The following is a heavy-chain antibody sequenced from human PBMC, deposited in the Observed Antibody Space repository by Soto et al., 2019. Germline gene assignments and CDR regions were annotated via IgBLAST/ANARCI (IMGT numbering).Heavy chain of an antibody. CDR2: IYYSGST. J-gene: IGHJ6*03. CDR1: GGSISSYY. D-gene: IGHD4-17*01. Sequence: PSQTLSLTCTVSGGSISSYYWSWIRQPPGKGLEWIGYIYYSGSTNYNPSLKSRVTISVDTSKNQFSLRLSSVTAADTAVYYCARQSGLRTRYYYSYYMDVCGEGTTVTVSS. CDR3: ARQSGLRTRYYYSYYMDV. V-gene: IGHV4-59*08.